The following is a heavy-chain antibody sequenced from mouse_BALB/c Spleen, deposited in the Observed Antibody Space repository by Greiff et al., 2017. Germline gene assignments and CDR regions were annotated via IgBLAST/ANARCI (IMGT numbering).Heavy chain of an antibody. Sequence: QVQLQQSGAELMKPGASVKISCKATGYTFSSYWIEWVKQRPGHGLEWIGEILPGSGSTNYNEKFKGKATFTADTSSNTAYMQLSSLTSEDSAVYYCARSRYDGRRRLFDYWGQGTTLTVSS. J-gene: IGHJ2*01. CDR3: ARSRYDGRRRLFDY. CDR1: GYTFSSYW. D-gene: IGHD2-14*01. V-gene: IGHV1-9*01. CDR2: ILPGSGST.